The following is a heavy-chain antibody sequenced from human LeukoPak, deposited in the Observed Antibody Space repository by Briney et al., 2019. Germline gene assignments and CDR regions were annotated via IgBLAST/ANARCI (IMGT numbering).Heavy chain of an antibody. CDR3: VRDRELGY. D-gene: IGHD2/OR15-2a*01. Sequence: SETLSVTCTVTDGFISNFYWSWVRQPPGKGLEGIGYIYDRGNTNYNPSLKSRVPISVDTSKNQFALRLTSVTPADTAIYYCVRDRELGYWGQGTLVTVSS. V-gene: IGHV4-59*01. CDR1: DGFISNFY. CDR2: IYDRGNT. J-gene: IGHJ4*02.